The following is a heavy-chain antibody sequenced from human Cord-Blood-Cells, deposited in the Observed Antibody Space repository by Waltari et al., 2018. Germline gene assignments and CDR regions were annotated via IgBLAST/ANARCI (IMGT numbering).Heavy chain of an antibody. CDR2: ISAYNGNT. Sequence: QVQLVQSGAEVKKPGASVKVSCKASGYTFTSYGISWVRQAPGQGPEWMGWISAYNGNTNYAQKLQGRVTMTTDTSTSTAYMELRSLRSDDTAVYYCARTRGYCSSTSCYGRGGYYYYYMDVWGKGTTVTVSS. D-gene: IGHD2-2*01. CDR3: ARTRGYCSSTSCYGRGGYYYYYMDV. V-gene: IGHV1-18*04. J-gene: IGHJ6*03. CDR1: GYTFTSYG.